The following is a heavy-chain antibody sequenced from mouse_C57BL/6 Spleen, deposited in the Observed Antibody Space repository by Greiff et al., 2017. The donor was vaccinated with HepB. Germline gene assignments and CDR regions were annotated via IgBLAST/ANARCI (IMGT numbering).Heavy chain of an antibody. J-gene: IGHJ3*01. Sequence: VQLQQSLPELVKPGASVKISCKASGYAFSSSWMNWVKQRPGKGLEWIGRIYPGDGDTNYNGKFKGKATLTADKSSSTAYMQLSSLTSEDSAVYFCARDDYAWFAYWGQGTLVTVSA. CDR3: ARDDYAWFAY. CDR2: IYPGDGDT. D-gene: IGHD2-4*01. CDR1: GYAFSSSW. V-gene: IGHV1-82*01.